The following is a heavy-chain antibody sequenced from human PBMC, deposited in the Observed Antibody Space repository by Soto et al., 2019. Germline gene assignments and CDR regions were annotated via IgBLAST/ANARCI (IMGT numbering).Heavy chain of an antibody. D-gene: IGHD3-10*02. CDR3: TRDYVMDV. CDR1: GFTFSGDA. J-gene: IGHJ6*02. CDR2: INTTSTYI. V-gene: IGHV3-21*01. Sequence: GGSLRLSCAASGFTFSGDALNCVRQSPGQGLVWVSSINTTSTYIYYADSVKGRFTISRENAKNSLHLQMNDLRADDTAVYSCTRDYVMDVWGQGTTVTVAS.